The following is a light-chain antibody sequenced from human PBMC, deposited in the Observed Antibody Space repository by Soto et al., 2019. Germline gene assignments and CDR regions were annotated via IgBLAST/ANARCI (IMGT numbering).Light chain of an antibody. J-gene: IGKJ1*01. CDR2: AAS. CDR3: QQYKSYLRP. Sequence: DVKLKQSPSTLSASVGDRVTITCRASQTISSWLAWYQQKPGKAPKLLIYAASTLESGVSSRFSGRGSGTEFTLTINSLQPEDFATYYCQQYKSYLRPFGQGT. CDR1: QTISSW. V-gene: IGKV1-5*01.